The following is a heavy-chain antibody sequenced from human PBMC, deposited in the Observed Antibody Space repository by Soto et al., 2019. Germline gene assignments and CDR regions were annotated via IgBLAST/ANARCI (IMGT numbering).Heavy chain of an antibody. CDR1: GDSISSNY. J-gene: IGHJ5*02. D-gene: IGHD3-16*01. Sequence: QVQLQESGPGLVKPSETLSLTCTVSGDSISSNYWSWIRQPPGKGLEWIGYFHYSANTNYNPSLKRRVIISVDTSKNQFFLKLTSVTATDTAVYYCAKTKEGGFDPWGQGILVTVSS. V-gene: IGHV4-59*01. CDR3: AKTKEGGFDP. CDR2: FHYSANT.